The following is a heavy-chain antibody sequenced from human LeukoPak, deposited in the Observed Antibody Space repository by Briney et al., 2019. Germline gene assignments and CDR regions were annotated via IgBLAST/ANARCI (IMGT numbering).Heavy chain of an antibody. J-gene: IGHJ4*02. Sequence: PGGSLRLSCAASGFTFSSYAMSWVRQAPGRGLEWVAVIWYDGSNKYYADSVKGRFTISRDNSKNTLYLKMNSLRAEDTAVYYCARVMYYDILTGYRGIDYWGQGTLVTVSS. CDR2: IWYDGSNK. V-gene: IGHV3-33*08. D-gene: IGHD3-9*01. CDR3: ARVMYYDILTGYRGIDY. CDR1: GFTFSSYA.